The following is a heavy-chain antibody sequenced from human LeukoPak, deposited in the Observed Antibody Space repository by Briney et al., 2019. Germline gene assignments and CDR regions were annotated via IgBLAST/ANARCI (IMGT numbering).Heavy chain of an antibody. CDR2: IIPILGIA. D-gene: IGHD3-10*01. Sequence: ASVKVSCKASGGTFSSYTISWVRQAPGQGLEWMGRIIPILGIANYAQKFQGRVTITADKSTSTAYMELSSLRSEDTAVYYCARAGGSGSYLRGPDYWGQGTLVTVSS. V-gene: IGHV1-69*02. J-gene: IGHJ4*02. CDR1: GGTFSSYT. CDR3: ARAGGSGSYLRGPDY.